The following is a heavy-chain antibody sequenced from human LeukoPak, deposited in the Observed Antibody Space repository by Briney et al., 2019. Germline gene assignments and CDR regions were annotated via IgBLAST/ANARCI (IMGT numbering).Heavy chain of an antibody. V-gene: IGHV3-23*01. J-gene: IGHJ4*02. D-gene: IGHD3-10*01. Sequence: GGSLRLSCAASGFTFGDYAMTWVRQAPGKGLEWVSAISSSGDTTYYADSVKGRFTISRDNSKNTLYLQMNSLRAEDTAVYYCAKDRMWRGKIWFGGLMFWGQGTLVTVSS. CDR3: AKDRMWRGKIWFGGLMF. CDR1: GFTFGDYA. CDR2: ISSSGDTT.